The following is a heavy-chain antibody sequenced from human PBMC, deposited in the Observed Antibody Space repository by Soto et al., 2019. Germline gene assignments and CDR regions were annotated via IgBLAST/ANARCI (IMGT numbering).Heavy chain of an antibody. J-gene: IGHJ4*02. D-gene: IGHD6-19*01. CDR1: GYSFTNYW. CDR2: IYPGDSAT. CDR3: ARVGYSSGHYFFDY. Sequence: GESLKISCKGSGYSFTNYWSAWVRQMPGKGLECMGIIYPGDSATKYSPSFQGQVTISADKSISTAYLQWSSLKASDTAMYYCARVGYSSGHYFFDYWGQGALVTVSS. V-gene: IGHV5-51*01.